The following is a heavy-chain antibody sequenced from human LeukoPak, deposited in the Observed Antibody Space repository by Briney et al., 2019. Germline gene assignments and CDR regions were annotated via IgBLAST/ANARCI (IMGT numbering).Heavy chain of an antibody. J-gene: IGHJ4*02. Sequence: PGGSLRLSCAASGFTFSIYSMDWVRQAPGKGLEWVSSISASSNYIYYADSVKGRFTISRDNAKNSLYLQMNSLRAEDTAVYYCARSNYYDSSGYTPLAFDYWGQGTLGTVSS. D-gene: IGHD3-22*01. CDR2: ISASSNYI. CDR1: GFTFSIYS. CDR3: ARSNYYDSSGYTPLAFDY. V-gene: IGHV3-21*01.